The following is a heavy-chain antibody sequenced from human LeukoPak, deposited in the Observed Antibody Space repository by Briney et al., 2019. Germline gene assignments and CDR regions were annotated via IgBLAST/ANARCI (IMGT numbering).Heavy chain of an antibody. J-gene: IGHJ5*02. CDR1: GFTFSSYE. CDR2: ISSSGTTI. V-gene: IGHV3-48*03. D-gene: IGHD2-15*01. CDR3: ARVGVVVAATGNLWFDP. Sequence: GGALRLSCAASGFTFSSYEMNWVRQAPGKGLEWVSYISSSGTTIYYADSVKGRFTISRDNAKNSLYLQMNSLRAEDTAVYYCARVGVVVAATGNLWFDPWGQGTLVTVSS.